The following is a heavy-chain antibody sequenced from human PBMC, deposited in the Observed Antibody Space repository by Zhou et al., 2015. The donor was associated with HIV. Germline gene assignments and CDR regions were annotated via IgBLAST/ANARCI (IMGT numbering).Heavy chain of an antibody. J-gene: IGHJ3*02. CDR2: IIPIFGTA. CDR1: GGTFSSYA. D-gene: IGHD3-22*01. Sequence: QVQLVQSGAEVKKPGSSVKVSCKASGGTFSSYAISWVRQAPGQGLEWMGGIIPIFGTANYAQKFQGRVTITADESTSTAYMELSSLRSEDTAVYYCARDWRRDSSGYYLPVDAFDIWGQGTMVTVSS. CDR3: ARDWRRDSSGYYLPVDAFDI. V-gene: IGHV1-69*01.